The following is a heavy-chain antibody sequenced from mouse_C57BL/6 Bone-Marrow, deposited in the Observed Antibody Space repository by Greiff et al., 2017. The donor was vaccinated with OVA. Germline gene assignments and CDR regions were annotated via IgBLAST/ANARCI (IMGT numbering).Heavy chain of an antibody. CDR2: IYPGNSDP. CDR1: GYPFTSYW. V-gene: IGHV1-5*01. J-gene: IGHJ2*01. D-gene: IGHD3-3*01. CDR3: LLRTGGYFGY. Sequence: EVQVVESGTVLARPGASVKMSCKTSGYPFTSYWMHWVKQRPGQGLEWIGAIYPGNSDPSYNQKFQGKAKLTAVTSASTAYMELSSLTNEDSAGYYGLLRTGGYFGYWGQGTTLTVSS.